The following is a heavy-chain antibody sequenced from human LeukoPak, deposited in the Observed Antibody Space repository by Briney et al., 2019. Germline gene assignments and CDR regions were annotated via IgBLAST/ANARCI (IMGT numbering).Heavy chain of an antibody. Sequence: PSETLSLTCTVSGGSISSTNYYWGWIRQPPGKGLEWIGTIYYSGSTYYNPSLKSRVTISVDTSKNQFSLKLSSVTAEDTAVYYCARRERYFDSYFDHWGQGTLVTVSS. J-gene: IGHJ4*02. CDR3: ARRERYFDSYFDH. CDR2: IYYSGST. V-gene: IGHV4-39*01. D-gene: IGHD3-9*01. CDR1: GGSISSTNYY.